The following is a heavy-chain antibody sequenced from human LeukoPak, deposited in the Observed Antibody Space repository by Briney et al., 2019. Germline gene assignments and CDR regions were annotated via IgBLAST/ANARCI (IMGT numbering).Heavy chain of an antibody. CDR3: ARAAATALHFDY. CDR2: IIPIFGTA. D-gene: IGHD6-25*01. V-gene: IGHV1-69*05. J-gene: IGHJ4*02. Sequence: SVKVSCKASVGTFSSYAISWVRQAPGQGLEWMGGIIPIFGTANYAQKFQGRVTITTDESTSTASMELSSLRSEDTAVYYCARAAATALHFDYWGQGTLVTVSS. CDR1: VGTFSSYA.